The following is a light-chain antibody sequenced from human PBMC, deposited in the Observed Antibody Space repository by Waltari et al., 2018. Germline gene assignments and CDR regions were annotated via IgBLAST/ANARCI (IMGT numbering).Light chain of an antibody. CDR1: SSDVGGYDY. Sequence: QSALTHPASVSGSPAPSITISCPGTSSDVGGYDYVSWYQQHPGKAPELILYDVSNRPLEVSHRFSGSKSGNTASLTISGLQADDEAEYYCGSYTSSTTLAFGTGTKVTVL. CDR3: GSYTSSTTLA. J-gene: IGLJ1*01. CDR2: DVS. V-gene: IGLV2-14*03.